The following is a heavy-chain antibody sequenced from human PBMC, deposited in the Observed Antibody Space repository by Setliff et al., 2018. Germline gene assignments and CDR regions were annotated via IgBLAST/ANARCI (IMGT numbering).Heavy chain of an antibody. Sequence: GGSLRLSCAASGFTFSTYDMSWVRQAPGKGLEWVSAISASGDTTYYADSVRGRFTSSRDNSKSTLYLQMNSLRAEDTAVYYCAKLVWLTTWYYMDVWGKGTTVTVSS. CDR1: GFTFSTYD. J-gene: IGHJ6*03. CDR2: ISASGDTT. V-gene: IGHV3-23*01. D-gene: IGHD5-18*01. CDR3: AKLVWLTTWYYMDV.